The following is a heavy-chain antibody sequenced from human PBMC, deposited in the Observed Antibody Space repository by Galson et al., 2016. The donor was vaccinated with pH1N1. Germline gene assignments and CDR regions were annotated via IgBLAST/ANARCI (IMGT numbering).Heavy chain of an antibody. V-gene: IGHV1-24*01. Sequence: SVKVSCKVSGSNLSELSMHWVRQAPGKGLEWMGGFDPENDEIVYAQKFQGRVTMAEDTSTDTAYMDLNSLRTDDTAVYYCARGGTVTNPLATWGQGTLVTVSS. D-gene: IGHD4-17*01. CDR1: GSNLSELS. CDR2: FDPENDEI. CDR3: ARGGTVTNPLAT. J-gene: IGHJ5*02.